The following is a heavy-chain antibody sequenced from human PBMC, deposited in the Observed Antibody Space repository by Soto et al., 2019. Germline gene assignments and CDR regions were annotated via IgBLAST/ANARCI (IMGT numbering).Heavy chain of an antibody. CDR2: INPNSGGT. D-gene: IGHD5-18*01. J-gene: IGHJ6*04. CDR1: GYTFTGYY. CDR3: ARARAEDTAMVRTVYYGMDV. Sequence: ASVKVSCKASGYTFTGYYMHWVRQAPGQGLEWMGWINPNSGGTNYAQKFQGWVTMTRDTSISTAHMELSRLRSDDTAVYYCARARAEDTAMVRTVYYGMDVWGKGTRVTVSS. V-gene: IGHV1-2*04.